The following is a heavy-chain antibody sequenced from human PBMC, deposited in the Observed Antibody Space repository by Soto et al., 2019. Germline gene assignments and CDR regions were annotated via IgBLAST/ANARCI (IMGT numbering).Heavy chain of an antibody. CDR2: IIPSLGIA. D-gene: IGHD2-15*01. CDR1: GGTFSSNT. CDR3: ARGPYCSGGSCYQYFDY. Sequence: QVQLVQSGAEVKKPGSSVKVSCKASGGTFSSNTISWVRQAPGQGLEWMGRIIPSLGIANYAQKFQGRVTLTADKSTSTAYMELSSLRSEDTAVYYCARGPYCSGGSCYQYFDYWGQGTLVTVSS. J-gene: IGHJ4*02. V-gene: IGHV1-69*02.